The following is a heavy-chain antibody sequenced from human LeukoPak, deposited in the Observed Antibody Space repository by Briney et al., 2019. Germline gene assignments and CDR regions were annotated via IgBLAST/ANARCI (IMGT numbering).Heavy chain of an antibody. J-gene: IGHJ6*03. Sequence: PGGSLRLSCAASGFTFSDYYMSWIRQAPGKGLEWVSYISSSGSTTYYADSVKGRFTISRDTRDNSKNTLYLQMNSLRAEDTAVYYCAKPYCTGTSCYNYYYMDVWGKGTTVTVSS. D-gene: IGHD2-2*02. CDR3: AKPYCTGTSCYNYYYMDV. CDR1: GFTFSDYY. V-gene: IGHV3-11*01. CDR2: ISSSGSTT.